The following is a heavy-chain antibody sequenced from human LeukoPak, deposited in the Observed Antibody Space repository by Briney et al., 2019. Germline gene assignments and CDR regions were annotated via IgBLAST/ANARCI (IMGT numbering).Heavy chain of an antibody. J-gene: IGHJ4*02. CDR1: GGSISSYY. D-gene: IGHD4-11*01. V-gene: IGHV4-59*01. CDR2: IYYSGST. CDR3: ASTVTTGYFDY. Sequence: PSETLSLTCTVSGGSISSYYWSWIRQPPGKGLGWIGYIYYSGSTNYNPSLKSRVTISVDTSKNQFSLKLSSVTAADTAVYYCASTVTTGYFDYWGQGTLVTVSS.